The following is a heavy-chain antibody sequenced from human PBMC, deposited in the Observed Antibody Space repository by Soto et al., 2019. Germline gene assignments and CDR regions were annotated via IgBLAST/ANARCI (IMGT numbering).Heavy chain of an antibody. J-gene: IGHJ4*02. CDR1: GGSISSSSYY. Sequence: QLQLQESGPGLVKPSETLSLTCTVSGGSISSSSYYWGWIRKPPGKGLEWIGSIYYSGSTYYNPSLKSRVCISVDTSKNQFSLKLSSVTAADPAVYYCARHRVWEWDIVGKSYFDYCGQGTLVTVSS. V-gene: IGHV4-39*01. CDR2: IYYSGST. D-gene: IGHD2-15*01. CDR3: ARHRVWEWDIVGKSYFDY.